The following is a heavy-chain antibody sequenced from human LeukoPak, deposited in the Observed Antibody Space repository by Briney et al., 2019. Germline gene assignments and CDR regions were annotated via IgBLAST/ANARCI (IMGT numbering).Heavy chain of an antibody. Sequence: ASVKVSCKASGYTFTAYYIHWVRQAPGQGLEWMGRIDPNSGDTNYAQKFQGRVTMTRDTSISTAYMELSRLRSDDTAVYYCAREEYSSGWYHYYYMDVWGKGTTVTVSS. CDR3: AREEYSSGWYHYYYMDV. D-gene: IGHD6-19*01. V-gene: IGHV1-2*06. J-gene: IGHJ6*03. CDR2: IDPNSGDT. CDR1: GYTFTAYY.